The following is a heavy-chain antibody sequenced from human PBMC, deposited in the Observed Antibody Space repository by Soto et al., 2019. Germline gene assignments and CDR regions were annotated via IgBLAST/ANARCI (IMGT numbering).Heavy chain of an antibody. CDR3: ARGGSSSWYGFYFFDN. Sequence: PSETLSLTCAVYGGSFSGYYWSWIRQPPGKGLEWIGEINHSGSTNYNPSLKRRVTISVDTSKNQFSLKVTSVTAADTAVYYCARGGSSSWYGFYFFDNWGPGTLITVSS. D-gene: IGHD6-13*01. V-gene: IGHV4-34*01. J-gene: IGHJ4*02. CDR1: GGSFSGYY. CDR2: INHSGST.